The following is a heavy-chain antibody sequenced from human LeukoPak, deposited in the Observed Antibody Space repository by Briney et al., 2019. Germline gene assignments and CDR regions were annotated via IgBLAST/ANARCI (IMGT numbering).Heavy chain of an antibody. CDR1: GYTFTGYY. D-gene: IGHD4-11*01. CDR2: INPNTGGT. V-gene: IGHV1-2*02. J-gene: IGHJ4*02. Sequence: ASAKVSCKASGYTFTGYYMYWVRQAPGQGLEWMGWINPNTGGTNYAQKFQGRVTMTRDTSISTAYMELSRLRSDDTAVYYCATQMTTGTNGGFDYWGQGTLVTVSS. CDR3: ATQMTTGTNGGFDY.